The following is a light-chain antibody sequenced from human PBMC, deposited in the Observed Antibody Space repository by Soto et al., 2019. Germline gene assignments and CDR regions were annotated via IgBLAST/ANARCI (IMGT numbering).Light chain of an antibody. CDR1: QMVSYN. Sequence: EIVMTQSPATLSVSPGETATLSCRASQMVSYNLAWYRQKPGQGPRLLIYGAFTRATGIPARFSGSGSGTDFTLTISSLQSEDFAVYYCQQYKNWPPLTFGGGTKVEIK. V-gene: IGKV3-15*01. CDR3: QQYKNWPPLT. CDR2: GAF. J-gene: IGKJ4*01.